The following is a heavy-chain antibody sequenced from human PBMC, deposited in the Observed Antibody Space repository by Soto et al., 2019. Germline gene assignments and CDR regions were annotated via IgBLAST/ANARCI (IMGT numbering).Heavy chain of an antibody. CDR3: ARVVGAPNWFGP. CDR1: GFIFSSHR. V-gene: IGHV3-7*04. D-gene: IGHD1-26*01. CDR2: IKQDGSEK. J-gene: IGHJ5*02. Sequence: EVQLVDSGGGLVQPGGSLRLSCAASGFIFSSHRMSWVRQAPGKGLEWVANIKQDGSEKYYVDSVKGRFTISRDNAKSSLYRQRNSLRAEDTAVYYCARVVGAPNWFGPWGQGTLFTVSS.